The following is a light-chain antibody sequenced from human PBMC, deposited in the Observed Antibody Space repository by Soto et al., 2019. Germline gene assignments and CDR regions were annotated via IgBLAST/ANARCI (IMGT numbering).Light chain of an antibody. CDR1: QSVLYSSNNKNY. J-gene: IGKJ1*01. CDR3: QQYYSTPTWT. Sequence: DIVMTQSPDSLAVSLGERATINCKSSQSVLYSSNNKNYLAWYQQKPGQPPKLLIYWASTRESGVPDRFSGSVSGTDFTLTISSLQAEDVAVYYCQQYYSTPTWTFGHGTKVEIK. V-gene: IGKV4-1*01. CDR2: WAS.